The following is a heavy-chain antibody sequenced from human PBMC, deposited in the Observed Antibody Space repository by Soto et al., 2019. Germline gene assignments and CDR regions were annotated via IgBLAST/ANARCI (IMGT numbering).Heavy chain of an antibody. V-gene: IGHV3-30*04. CDR1: GFTFSSYA. D-gene: IGHD5-12*01. CDR3: ARAKATIRGY. Sequence: QVQLVESGGGVVQPGRSLRLSCAASGFTFSSYAMHWVRQAPGKGLEWVAVISYDGRNKYYADSVKGRFTISRDNSKNTLYLQMNSLRAEDRAVYYCARAKATIRGYWGHGTLVTVSS. J-gene: IGHJ4*01. CDR2: ISYDGRNK.